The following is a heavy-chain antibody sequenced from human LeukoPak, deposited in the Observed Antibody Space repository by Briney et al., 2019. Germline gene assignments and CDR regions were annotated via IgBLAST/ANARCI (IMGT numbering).Heavy chain of an antibody. J-gene: IGHJ5*02. D-gene: IGHD4-23*01. CDR1: GFTFSIYA. Sequence: GGSLRLSCAASGFTFSIYAMSWVRQAPGKGLAWVSGLNEDGGYTYYADSVKGRFTISRDNSKNTLYLQMNSLRAEDTAVYYCAKDRVDYGGWFDPWGQGTLVTVSS. CDR2: LNEDGGYT. V-gene: IGHV3-23*01. CDR3: AKDRVDYGGWFDP.